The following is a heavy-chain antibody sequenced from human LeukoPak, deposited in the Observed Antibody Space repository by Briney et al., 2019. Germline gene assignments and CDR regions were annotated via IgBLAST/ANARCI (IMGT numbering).Heavy chain of an antibody. CDR1: GFSVSASY. CDR2: ISGSGGST. CDR3: ATRPYITVRKDIVVVPAAIPDY. V-gene: IGHV3-23*01. Sequence: GGSLRLSCAASGFSVSASYMSWVRQAPGKGLEWVSAISGSGGSTYYADSVKGRFTISRDNSKNTLYLQMNSLRAEDTAVYYCATRPYITVRKDIVVVPAAIPDYWGQGTLVTVSS. J-gene: IGHJ4*02. D-gene: IGHD2-2*02.